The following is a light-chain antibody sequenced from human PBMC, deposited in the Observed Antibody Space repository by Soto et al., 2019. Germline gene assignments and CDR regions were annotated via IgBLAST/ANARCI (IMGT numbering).Light chain of an antibody. V-gene: IGLV2-23*02. CDR3: ASYAGSRTYV. CDR2: EVT. CDR1: SAIGNYNL. J-gene: IGLJ1*01. Sequence: QSAVTQPASVSGSPVQSVTISCSGSAIGNYNLVSWYQPLPGRAPKLLIFEVTMRPSGISDRFSGSKSASTASLTISGLQAEDEGDYYCASYAGSRTYVFGSGTKVTVL.